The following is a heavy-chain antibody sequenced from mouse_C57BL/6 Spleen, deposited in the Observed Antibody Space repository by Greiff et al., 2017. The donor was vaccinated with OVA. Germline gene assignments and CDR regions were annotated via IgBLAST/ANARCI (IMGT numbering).Heavy chain of an antibody. CDR1: GYAFSSSW. V-gene: IGHV1-82*01. CDR2: IYPGDGDT. J-gene: IGHJ1*03. D-gene: IGHD3-2*02. CDR3: ARFDDSSGS. Sequence: VKLLESGPELVKPGASVKISCKASGYAFSSSWMNWVKQRPGKGLEWIGRIYPGDGDTNYNGKFKGKATLTADKSSSTAYMQLSSLTSEDSAVYFCARFDDSSGSWGTGTTVTVSS.